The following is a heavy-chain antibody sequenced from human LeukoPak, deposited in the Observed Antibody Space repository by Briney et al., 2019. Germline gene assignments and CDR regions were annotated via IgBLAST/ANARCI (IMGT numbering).Heavy chain of an antibody. Sequence: SETLSLTCAVYGGSFSGYYWSWIRQPPGKGLEWIGYIYYSGSTNYNPSLKSRVTISVDTSKNQFSLKLSSVTAADTAVYYCARGSRQWEVQLLYLDYWGRGTLVTVSS. J-gene: IGHJ4*02. V-gene: IGHV4-59*01. D-gene: IGHD2-2*02. CDR1: GGSFSGYY. CDR2: IYYSGST. CDR3: ARGSRQWEVQLLYLDY.